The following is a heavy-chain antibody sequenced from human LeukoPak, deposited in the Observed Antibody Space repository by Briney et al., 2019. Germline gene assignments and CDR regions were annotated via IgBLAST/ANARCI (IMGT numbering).Heavy chain of an antibody. D-gene: IGHD6-13*01. J-gene: IGHJ4*02. CDR2: ISYSGGST. V-gene: IGHV3-23*01. CDR1: GFTFSSYA. Sequence: PGGSLRLSCAASGFTFSSYAMSWVRQAPGKGLEWVSGISYSGGSTYYADSVKGRFTISRDNSKNTLYLQMNSLRAEDTAVYYCAKYTRIAAAGNFDYWGQGTLVTVSS. CDR3: AKYTRIAAAGNFDY.